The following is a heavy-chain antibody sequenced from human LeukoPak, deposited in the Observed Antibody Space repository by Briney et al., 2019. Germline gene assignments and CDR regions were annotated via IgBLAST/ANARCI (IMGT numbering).Heavy chain of an antibody. D-gene: IGHD5-18*01. CDR1: GFTFKSYG. CDR2: ITGAGTST. J-gene: IGHJ4*02. CDR3: ARKVAVAMDLDY. V-gene: IGHV3-23*01. Sequence: GGSLRLSCVASGFTFKSYGMTWVRQVPGKGLEWLSSITGAGTSTKYADSVNGRFTISKDNSKNTLSLQMTGLRAEDTAVYYCARKVAVAMDLDYWGQGTLVTVSS.